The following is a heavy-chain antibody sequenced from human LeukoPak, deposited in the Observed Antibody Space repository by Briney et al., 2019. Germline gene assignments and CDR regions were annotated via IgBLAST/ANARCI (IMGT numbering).Heavy chain of an antibody. CDR3: AKDRVGATLYFDY. Sequence: GGSLRLSCMVSGFTLSSYEMSWIRQAPGKGLEWVSAIGGSGGTTYYADSMKGRFTISRDNSKNTLYLQMNSLRAEDTAVYYCAKDRVGATLYFDYWGQGTLVTVSS. V-gene: IGHV3-23*01. J-gene: IGHJ4*02. D-gene: IGHD1-26*01. CDR1: GFTLSSYE. CDR2: IGGSGGTT.